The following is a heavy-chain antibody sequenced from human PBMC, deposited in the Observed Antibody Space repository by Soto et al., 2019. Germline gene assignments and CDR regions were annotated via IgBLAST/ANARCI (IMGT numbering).Heavy chain of an antibody. D-gene: IGHD6-13*01. Sequence: SVKVSCKASGGTFSSYAISWVRQAPGQGLEWMGGIIPIFGTANYAQKFQGRVTITADESTSTAYMELSSLRSEDTAVYYCARGARIAAAGYFDYWGQGTLVTVSS. CDR1: GGTFSSYA. CDR3: ARGARIAAAGYFDY. J-gene: IGHJ4*02. V-gene: IGHV1-69*13. CDR2: IIPIFGTA.